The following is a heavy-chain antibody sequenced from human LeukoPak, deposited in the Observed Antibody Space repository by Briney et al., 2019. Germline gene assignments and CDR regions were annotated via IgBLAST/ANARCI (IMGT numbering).Heavy chain of an antibody. Sequence: ASVKVCCKASGYAFTGYYMHWVRQAPGQGLEWMGWINPNSGGTNYAQKFQGRVTMTRDTSISTAYMELSRLRSDDTAVYYCARDPSGSYPNWFDPWGQGTLVTVSS. D-gene: IGHD1-26*01. CDR2: INPNSGGT. V-gene: IGHV1-2*02. J-gene: IGHJ5*02. CDR1: GYAFTGYY. CDR3: ARDPSGSYPNWFDP.